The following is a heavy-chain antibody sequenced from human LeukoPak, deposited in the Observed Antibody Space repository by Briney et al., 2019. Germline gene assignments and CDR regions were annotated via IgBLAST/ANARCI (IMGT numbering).Heavy chain of an antibody. Sequence: PSETLSLTCAVSGGSISSGGYSWSWIRQPPGKGLEWIGEINHSGSTNYNPSLKSRVTISVDTSKNQFSLKLSSVTAADTAVYYCASDNCSGGSCYLDYWGQGTLVTVSS. CDR3: ASDNCSGGSCYLDY. CDR1: GGSISSGGYS. J-gene: IGHJ4*02. V-gene: IGHV4-30-2*01. CDR2: INHSGST. D-gene: IGHD2-15*01.